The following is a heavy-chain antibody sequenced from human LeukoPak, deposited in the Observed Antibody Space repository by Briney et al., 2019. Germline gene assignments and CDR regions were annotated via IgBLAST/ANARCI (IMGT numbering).Heavy chain of an antibody. CDR1: GGSISSSSYY. V-gene: IGHV4-39*07. J-gene: IGHJ4*02. D-gene: IGHD3-3*01. CDR3: ARTPRTFGVVITNFDY. CDR2: IYYSGST. Sequence: SSETLSLTCTVSGGSISSSSYYWGWLRQPPGKGLEWIGSIYYSGSTYYHPSLKSRVTISVDTSKNQFSLKLSSVTAADTAVYYCARTPRTFGVVITNFDYWGQGTLVTVSS.